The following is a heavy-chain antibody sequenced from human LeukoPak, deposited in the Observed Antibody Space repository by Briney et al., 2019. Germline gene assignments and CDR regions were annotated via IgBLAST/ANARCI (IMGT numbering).Heavy chain of an antibody. CDR3: AKVMDDYVWGSYRNYFDY. CDR1: GFAFSSYA. V-gene: IGHV3-30-3*01. J-gene: IGHJ4*02. D-gene: IGHD3-16*02. CDR2: ISYDGSNK. Sequence: GRSLRLSCAASGFAFSSYAMHWVRQAPGKGLEWVAVISYDGSNKYYADSVKGRFTISRDNSKNTLYLQMNSLRAEDTAVYYCAKVMDDYVWGSYRNYFDYWGQGTLVTVSS.